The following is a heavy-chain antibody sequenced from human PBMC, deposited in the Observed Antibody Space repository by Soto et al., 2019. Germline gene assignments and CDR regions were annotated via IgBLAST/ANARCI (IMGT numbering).Heavy chain of an antibody. CDR1: GYSISSGYY. J-gene: IGHJ6*02. CDR3: ARDGVIATSVGYYYYGMDV. V-gene: IGHV4-38-2*02. CDR2: IYHSGST. D-gene: IGHD3-3*02. Sequence: SETLSLTCAVSGYSISSGYYWGWIRQPPGKGLEWIGSIYHSGSTYYNPSLKSRVTISVDTSKNQFSLKLSSVTAADTAVYYCARDGVIATSVGYYYYGMDVWGQGTTVTVYS.